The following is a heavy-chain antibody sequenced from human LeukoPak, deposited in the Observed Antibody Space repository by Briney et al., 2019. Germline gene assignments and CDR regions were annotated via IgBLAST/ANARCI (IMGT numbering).Heavy chain of an antibody. CDR3: AKFTGTTIYYGMDV. J-gene: IGHJ6*02. D-gene: IGHD1-7*01. CDR2: LTGNGDTK. V-gene: IGHV3-23*01. Sequence: GGSLRLSCAASGFTFNKCAMSWVSQAPGKGLEWVSGLTGNGDTKYYAGSVKGRFTISRDNSKSTLYLQLNSLRAEDTAVYYCAKFTGTTIYYGMDVWGRGTTVTVSS. CDR1: GFTFNKCA.